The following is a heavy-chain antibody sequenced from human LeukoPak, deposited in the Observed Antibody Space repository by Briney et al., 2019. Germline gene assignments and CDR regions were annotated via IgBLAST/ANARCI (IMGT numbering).Heavy chain of an antibody. CDR2: ISYDGSNK. Sequence: GGSLRLSCAASGFTFSSYGMHWVRQAPGKGLEWVAVISYDGSNKYYADSVKGRFTISRDNSKNTLYLQMNSLRAEDTAVYYCAKGSMWRYGGNSDYFDYWGQGTLVTVSS. D-gene: IGHD4-23*01. CDR1: GFTFSSYG. CDR3: AKGSMWRYGGNSDYFDY. V-gene: IGHV3-30*18. J-gene: IGHJ4*02.